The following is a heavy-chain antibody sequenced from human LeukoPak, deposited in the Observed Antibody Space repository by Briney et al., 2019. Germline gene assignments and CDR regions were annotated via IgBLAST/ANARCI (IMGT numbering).Heavy chain of an antibody. CDR1: GYGFTSYW. V-gene: IGHV1-69*01. Sequence: KISCKGSGYGFTSYWIGWVRQAPGQGLEWMGGIIPIFGTANYAQKFQGRVTITADESTSTAYMELSSLRSEDTAVYYCARAGTAMVRYYYYYYMDVWGKGTTVTVSS. D-gene: IGHD5-18*01. J-gene: IGHJ6*03. CDR2: IIPIFGTA. CDR3: ARAGTAMVRYYYYYYMDV.